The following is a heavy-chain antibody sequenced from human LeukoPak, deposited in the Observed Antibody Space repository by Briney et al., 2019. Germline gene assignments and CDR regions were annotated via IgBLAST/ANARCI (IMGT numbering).Heavy chain of an antibody. CDR1: GYTFTSYD. J-gene: IGHJ5*02. CDR2: MNPNSGNT. Sequence: ASVKVSCKASGYTFTSYDINWVRQATGQGLEWMGWMNPNSGNTGYAQKFQGRVTMTRNTSISTAYMELSSLRSEDTAVYYCARKRNGILMENWFDPWGQGTLVTVSS. V-gene: IGHV1-8*01. CDR3: ARKRNGILMENWFDP. D-gene: IGHD3-9*01.